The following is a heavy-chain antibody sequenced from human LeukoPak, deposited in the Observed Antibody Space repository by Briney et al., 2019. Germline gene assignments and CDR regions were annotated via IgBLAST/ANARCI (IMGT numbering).Heavy chain of an antibody. D-gene: IGHD3-10*01. CDR2: ISSSSSTI. Sequence: PGGSLRLSCAASGFTFSSYSMNWVRQAPGKGLEWVSYISSSSSTIYYADSVKGRFTISRDNAKNSLYLQMNSLRAEDTAVHYCARASYGSGSFPDYWGQGTLVTVSS. CDR1: GFTFSSYS. J-gene: IGHJ4*02. V-gene: IGHV3-48*01. CDR3: ARASYGSGSFPDY.